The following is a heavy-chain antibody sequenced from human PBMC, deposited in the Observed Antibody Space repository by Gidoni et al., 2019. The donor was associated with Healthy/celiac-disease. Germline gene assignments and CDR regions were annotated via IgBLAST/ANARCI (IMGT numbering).Heavy chain of an antibody. D-gene: IGHD4-4*01. CDR2: ISYDGSNK. CDR1: GFTFSSYG. Sequence: QVQLVESGGGVVQPGRSLRLSCAASGFTFSSYGMHWVRQAPGKGLEWVAVISYDGSNKYYADSVKGRFTISRDNSKNTLYLQMNSLRAEDTAVYYCAKDGGGWTVIYYYYYMDVWGKGTTVTVSS. CDR3: AKDGGGWTVIYYYYYMDV. J-gene: IGHJ6*03. V-gene: IGHV3-30*18.